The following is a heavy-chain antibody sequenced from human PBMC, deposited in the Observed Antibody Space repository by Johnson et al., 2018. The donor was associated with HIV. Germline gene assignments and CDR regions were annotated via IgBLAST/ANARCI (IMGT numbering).Heavy chain of an antibody. D-gene: IGHD5-18*01. Sequence: VQLVESGGGVVQPGRFLRLSCAASGFTFSSYAMHWVRQAPGKGLEYVSAISSNGGSTYYANSVKGRFTISRDNSKNTLYLQMGSLRAEYMAVYYCARDRYSYGQPMHAFDIWGQGTMVTVSS. CDR1: GFTFSSYA. V-gene: IGHV3-64*01. CDR2: ISSNGGST. J-gene: IGHJ3*02. CDR3: ARDRYSYGQPMHAFDI.